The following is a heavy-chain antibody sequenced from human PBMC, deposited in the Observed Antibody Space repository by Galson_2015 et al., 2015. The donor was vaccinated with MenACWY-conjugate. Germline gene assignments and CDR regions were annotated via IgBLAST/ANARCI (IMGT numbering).Heavy chain of an antibody. D-gene: IGHD7-27*01. CDR3: ARIPTWGSSFGDFDY. CDR1: GGSISSHY. CDR2: IRDTGGL. Sequence: ETLSLTCTVSGGSISSHYWSWFRQPPGKGLEWIAYIRDTGGLKDNPSLKSRVTMSADKSNNQFSLRLISVTAADTAVYYCARIPTWGSSFGDFDYWGQGILVAVSS. J-gene: IGHJ4*02. V-gene: IGHV4-59*08.